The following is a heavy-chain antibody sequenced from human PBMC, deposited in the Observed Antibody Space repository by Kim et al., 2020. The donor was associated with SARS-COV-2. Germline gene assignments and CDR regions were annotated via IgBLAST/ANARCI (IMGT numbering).Heavy chain of an antibody. Sequence: SETLSLTCAVYGVSFSGYYWSWIRQPPGKGLEWIGEINHSGSTNYNPSLKSRVTISVDTSKNHFSLKLSSVTAADTAVYYCASTYYDSSGYYYDYWGQGTLVTVSS. CDR3: ASTYYDSSGYYYDY. CDR2: INHSGST. D-gene: IGHD3-22*01. V-gene: IGHV4-34*01. CDR1: GVSFSGYY. J-gene: IGHJ4*02.